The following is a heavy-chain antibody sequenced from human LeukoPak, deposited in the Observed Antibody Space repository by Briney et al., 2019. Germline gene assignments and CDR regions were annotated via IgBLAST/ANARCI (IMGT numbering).Heavy chain of an antibody. CDR3: ARFEDDAKWELRGGRWFDP. J-gene: IGHJ5*02. CDR2: ISGSGGST. Sequence: GGSLRLSCAASGFTFSSYAMSWVRQAPGKGLEWVSAISGSGGSTYYADSVKGRFTISRDNSKNTLYLQMNSLRAEDTAVYYCARFEDDAKWELRGGRWFDPWGQGTLVTVSS. V-gene: IGHV3-23*01. D-gene: IGHD1-26*01. CDR1: GFTFSSYA.